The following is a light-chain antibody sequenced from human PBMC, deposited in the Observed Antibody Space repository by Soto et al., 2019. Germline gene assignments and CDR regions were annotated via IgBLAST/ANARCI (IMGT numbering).Light chain of an antibody. J-gene: IGKJ5*01. CDR3: QQYNTWRSIT. Sequence: EIVMTQSPATLSVSPGGRATLSCRASQNIGNKLAWYQHKPGQAPRVLIYDISTRAAGIPARFSGSGSETNFTLTIITLQSEDFAVYYCQQYNTWRSITFGQGTRLESK. CDR1: QNIGNK. CDR2: DIS. V-gene: IGKV3-15*01.